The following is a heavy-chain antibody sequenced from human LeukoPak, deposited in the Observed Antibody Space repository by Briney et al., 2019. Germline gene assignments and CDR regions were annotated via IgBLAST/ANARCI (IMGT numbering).Heavy chain of an antibody. CDR1: VYTFTSYY. V-gene: IGHV1-46*01. Sequence: ASVKVSCKASVYTFTSYYMHWVRQAPGQGLEWVGIINPSGGSTSYAQKFQGRVTMTRDTSTSTVYMELSSLRSEDTAVYYCARASGSYYGTHYFDYWGQGTLVTVSS. D-gene: IGHD1-26*01. CDR3: ARASGSYYGTHYFDY. J-gene: IGHJ4*02. CDR2: INPSGGST.